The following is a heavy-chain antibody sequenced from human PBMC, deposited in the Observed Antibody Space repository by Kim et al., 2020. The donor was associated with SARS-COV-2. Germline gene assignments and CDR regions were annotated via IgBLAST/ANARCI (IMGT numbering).Heavy chain of an antibody. CDR1: GYTFTSYA. CDR2: INTNTGNP. Sequence: ASVKVSCKASGYTFTSYAMNWVRQAPGQGLEWMGWINTNTGNPTYAQGFTGRFVFSLDTSVSTAYLQISSLKAEDTAVYYCASGGPFDYGSGSSSAGYWGQGTLVTVSS. D-gene: IGHD3-10*01. CDR3: ASGGPFDYGSGSSSAGY. J-gene: IGHJ4*02. V-gene: IGHV7-4-1*02.